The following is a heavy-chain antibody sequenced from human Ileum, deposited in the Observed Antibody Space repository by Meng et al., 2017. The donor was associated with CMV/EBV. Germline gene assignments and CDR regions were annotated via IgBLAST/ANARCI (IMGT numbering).Heavy chain of an antibody. CDR3: GRGDPDY. Sequence: GESLKISCAASGFTFSVYWMNWARQAPGKGLEWVANIKTDGIDRYYVDSVKSRFTISRDNAKNSVYLQMNSLTAEDTAMYYCGRGDPDYWGQGALVTVSS. CDR2: IKTDGIDR. V-gene: IGHV3-7*01. J-gene: IGHJ4*02. CDR1: GFTFSVYW.